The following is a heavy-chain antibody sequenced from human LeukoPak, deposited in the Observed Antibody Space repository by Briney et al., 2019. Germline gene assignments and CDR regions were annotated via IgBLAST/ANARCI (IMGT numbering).Heavy chain of an antibody. J-gene: IGHJ5*02. CDR2: INPNSGGT. CDR3: ARDRKGITMVRGVIHNWFDP. Sequence: GASVKVSCKASGYTFTGYYMHWVRQAPGQGLEWMGRINPNSGGTNYAQKFQGRVTMTRDTSISTAYMELSRLRSDYTAVYYCARDRKGITMVRGVIHNWFDPWGQGTLVTVSS. CDR1: GYTFTGYY. D-gene: IGHD3-10*01. V-gene: IGHV1-2*06.